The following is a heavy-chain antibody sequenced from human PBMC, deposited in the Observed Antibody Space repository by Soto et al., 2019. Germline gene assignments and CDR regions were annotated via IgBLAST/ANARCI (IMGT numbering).Heavy chain of an antibody. CDR2: ISAYNGNT. V-gene: IGHV1-18*04. J-gene: IGHJ6*02. CDR1: GYTFTSYG. D-gene: IGHD3-9*01. Sequence: ASVKVSCKASGYTFTSYGISWVRQAPGQGLEWMGWISAYNGNTNYAQKLQGRVTMTTDTSTSTAYLQWSSLKASDTAVYYCARHQVGYFEQDFYYYGMDVWGQGTTVTVSS. CDR3: ARHQVGYFEQDFYYYGMDV.